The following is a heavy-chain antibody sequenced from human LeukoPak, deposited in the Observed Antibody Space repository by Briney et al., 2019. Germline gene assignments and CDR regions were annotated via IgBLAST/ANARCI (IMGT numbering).Heavy chain of an antibody. J-gene: IGHJ4*02. CDR2: IYHSGST. D-gene: IGHD3-3*01. Sequence: KPSETLSLTCAVSGVSISSSNWWSWVRQPPGKGLEWIGEIYHSGSTNYNPSLKSRVTISVDKSKNQFSLKLSSVTTADTAVYYCASARPYYDFWSGYLTTFDYWGQRTLVTVSS. V-gene: IGHV4-4*02. CDR3: ASARPYYDFWSGYLTTFDY. CDR1: GVSISSSNW.